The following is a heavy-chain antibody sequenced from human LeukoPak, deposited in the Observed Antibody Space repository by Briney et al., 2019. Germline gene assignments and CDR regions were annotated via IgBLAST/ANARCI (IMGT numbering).Heavy chain of an antibody. D-gene: IGHD6-19*01. Sequence: ASVKVSCKASGGTFSSYAISWVRQAPGQGLEWMGRIIPIFGTANYAQKFQGRVTITTDESTSTAYMELSSLRSEDTAVYYCARDRGWNYLDYWGQGTLVTVSS. CDR1: GGTFSSYA. V-gene: IGHV1-69*05. CDR3: ARDRGWNYLDY. CDR2: IIPIFGTA. J-gene: IGHJ4*02.